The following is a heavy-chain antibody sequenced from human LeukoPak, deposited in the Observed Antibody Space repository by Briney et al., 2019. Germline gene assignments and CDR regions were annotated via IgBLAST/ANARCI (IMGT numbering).Heavy chain of an antibody. J-gene: IGHJ5*02. CDR2: INSDGINT. CDR3: ARDLGQYYDTSDNWFDP. D-gene: IGHD3-22*01. V-gene: IGHV3-74*01. CDR1: GFTFSNYW. Sequence: GGSLRLSCAASGFTFSNYWMHWVRQAPGKGLVWVSRINSDGINTSYADSVKGRFTISRDNARNTLNLQMNSLRAEDTAVYYCARDLGQYYDTSDNWFDPWGQGTLVTVSS.